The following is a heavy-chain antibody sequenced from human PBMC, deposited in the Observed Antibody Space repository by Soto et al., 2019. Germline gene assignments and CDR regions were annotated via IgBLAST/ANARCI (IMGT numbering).Heavy chain of an antibody. CDR1: GFTFSSYS. CDR2: ISSSSSYI. V-gene: IGHV3-21*01. D-gene: IGHD2-2*01. CDR3: ARGRVVPAAASFQLDFDY. J-gene: IGHJ4*02. Sequence: PGGSLRLSCAASGFTFSSYSMNWVRQAPGKGLEWVSSISSSSSYIYYADSVKGRFTISRDNAKNPLYLQMNSLRAEDTAVYYCARGRVVPAAASFQLDFDYWGQGTLVTVSS.